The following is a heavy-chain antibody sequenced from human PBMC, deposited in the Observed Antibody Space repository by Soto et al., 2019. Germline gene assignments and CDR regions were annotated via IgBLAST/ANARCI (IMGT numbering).Heavy chain of an antibody. J-gene: IGHJ4*02. CDR3: AREYSLAVVAPGY. CDR1: GFTFSNAW. Sequence: GGSLRLSCAASGFTFSNAWMSWVRQAPGKGLEWVGRIKSKTDGGTTDYAAPVKGRFTISRDDSKNTLYLQMNSLKTEDTSVYYCAREYSLAVVAPGYWGQGSLVTVSS. V-gene: IGHV3-15*01. CDR2: IKSKTDGGTT. D-gene: IGHD3-22*01.